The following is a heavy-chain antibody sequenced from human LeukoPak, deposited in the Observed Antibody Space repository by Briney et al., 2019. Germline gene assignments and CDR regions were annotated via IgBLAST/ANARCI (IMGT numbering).Heavy chain of an antibody. CDR2: IYYSGST. CDR3: ASRPRILGYYFDY. J-gene: IGHJ4*02. CDR1: GGSISSSSYY. Sequence: SETLSLTCTVSGGSISSSSYYWGWIRQPPGKGLEWIGSIYYSGSTYYNPSLKGRVTISVDTSKNQFSLKLSSVTAADTAVYYCASRPRILGYYFDYWGQGTLVTVSS. D-gene: IGHD2-15*01. V-gene: IGHV4-39*07.